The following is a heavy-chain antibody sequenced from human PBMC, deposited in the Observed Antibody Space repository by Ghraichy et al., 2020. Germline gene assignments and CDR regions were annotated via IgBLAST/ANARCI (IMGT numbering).Heavy chain of an antibody. J-gene: IGHJ4*02. D-gene: IGHD2-2*01. CDR2: VSTSGDST. V-gene: IGHV3-23*01. CDR1: GFTFSSYA. CDR3: AKHRGINCYGALDY. Sequence: GGSLRLSCAASGFTFSSYAMSWVRQAPGKGLEWVSGVSTSGDSTDYADSVKGRFTFSRDNSKNTLYLQMNSLRAEDTAVYYCAKHRGINCYGALDYWGQGTLVTVSS.